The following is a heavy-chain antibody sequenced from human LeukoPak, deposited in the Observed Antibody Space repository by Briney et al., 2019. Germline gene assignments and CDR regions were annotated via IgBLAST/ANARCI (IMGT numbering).Heavy chain of an antibody. D-gene: IGHD1-1*01. CDR1: A. CDR2: ISGSGGST. J-gene: IGHJ4*02. Sequence: AXXWVRQAPGKGLEWVSAISGSGGSTYYADSVKGRFTISRDNSKNTLYPQMNSLRAEDTAVYYCARSTAGLDYWGQGTLVTVSS. V-gene: IGHV3-23*01. CDR3: ARSTAGLDY.